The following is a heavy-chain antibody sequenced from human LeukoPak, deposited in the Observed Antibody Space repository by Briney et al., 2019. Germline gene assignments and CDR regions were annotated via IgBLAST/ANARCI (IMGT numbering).Heavy chain of an antibody. CDR2: INHSGST. V-gene: IGHV4-34*01. CDR3: ARHLLSGSHDAFDI. J-gene: IGHJ3*02. CDR1: GGSFSGYY. Sequence: NPSETLSLTCAVYGGSFSGYYWSWIRQPPGKGLEWVGEINHSGSTNYNPSLKSRVTISVDTSKNQFSLKLSSVTAADTAVYYCARHLLSGSHDAFDIWGQGTMVTVSS. D-gene: IGHD3-10*01.